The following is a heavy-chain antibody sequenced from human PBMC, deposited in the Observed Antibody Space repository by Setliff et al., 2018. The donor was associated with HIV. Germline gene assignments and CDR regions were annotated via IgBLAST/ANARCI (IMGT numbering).Heavy chain of an antibody. CDR3: ARDGRLLNAFDI. V-gene: IGHV1-69*05. J-gene: IGHJ3*02. Sequence: SVKVSCKASGGTFSSYAISWVRQAPGQGLEWMGGIIPIFGTANYAQKFQGRVAITTDESTSTAYMELSSLRSEDTAVYYCARDGRLLNAFDIWGQGTMVTVSS. D-gene: IGHD2-15*01. CDR2: IIPIFGTA. CDR1: GGTFSSYA.